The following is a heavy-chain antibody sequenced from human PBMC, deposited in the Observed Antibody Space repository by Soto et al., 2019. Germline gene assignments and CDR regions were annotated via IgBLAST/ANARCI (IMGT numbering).Heavy chain of an antibody. CDR1: GYAFTTYG. Sequence: QVPLVQSGAEVKKPGASVKVSCKGSGYAFTTYGTTWVRQAPGQGLEWMGWISAHNGNPNYAQKLQGRVTVTRDTSTSTAYMELRSLRSDDTAVYYCARGRYGDYWGQGALVTVSS. J-gene: IGHJ4*02. CDR2: ISAHNGNP. CDR3: ARGRYGDY. V-gene: IGHV1-18*01. D-gene: IGHD1-1*01.